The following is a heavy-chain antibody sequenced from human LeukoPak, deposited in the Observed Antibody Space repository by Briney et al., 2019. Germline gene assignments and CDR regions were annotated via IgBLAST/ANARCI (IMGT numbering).Heavy chain of an antibody. J-gene: IGHJ4*02. V-gene: IGHV3-21*05. Sequence: GGSLRLSCAASGFTFSSDSMNWVRQAPGKGLEWVSYISSSSSYIYYADSVKGRFTISRDNAKNSLYLQMNSLRAEDTAVYYCARDSSLIVGAIYFDYWGQGTLVTVSS. CDR1: GFTFSSDS. D-gene: IGHD1-26*01. CDR3: ARDSSLIVGAIYFDY. CDR2: ISSSSSYI.